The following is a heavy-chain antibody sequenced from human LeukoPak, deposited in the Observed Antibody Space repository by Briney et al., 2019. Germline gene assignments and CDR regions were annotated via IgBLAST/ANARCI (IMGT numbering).Heavy chain of an antibody. J-gene: IGHJ4*02. D-gene: IGHD6-6*01. Sequence: SETLSLTCTVSGGSISSYYWSWIRQPPGKGLEWIGYISYSGSTNYNPSLKSRVTIFEDKSKNQFSLRLSSVTVADTAVYYCARHFAYSSSSYFDYWGQGNLVTVSS. CDR3: ARHFAYSSSSYFDY. CDR2: ISYSGST. CDR1: GGSISSYY. V-gene: IGHV4-59*08.